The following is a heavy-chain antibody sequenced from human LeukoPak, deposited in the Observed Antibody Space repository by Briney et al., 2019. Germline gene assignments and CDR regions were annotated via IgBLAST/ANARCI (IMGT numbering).Heavy chain of an antibody. Sequence: GGSLRLSCAASGFTFSNYAMSWVRQAPGKGLEWVSVISGSGSSTSYADSVKGRFTISRDNSKNTLYLQMNSLRAEDTAVYYCTAIFWGGKTTPDYWGQGTLVTVSS. D-gene: IGHD3-16*01. CDR2: ISGSGSST. V-gene: IGHV3-23*01. CDR1: GFTFSNYA. CDR3: TAIFWGGKTTPDY. J-gene: IGHJ4*02.